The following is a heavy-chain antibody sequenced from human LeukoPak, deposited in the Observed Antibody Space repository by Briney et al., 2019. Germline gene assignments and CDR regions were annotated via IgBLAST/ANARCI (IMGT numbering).Heavy chain of an antibody. V-gene: IGHV1-46*01. D-gene: IGHD6-19*01. CDR3: ARSDWYEDAFDI. Sequence: ASVKVSCKASGGTFTSYAISWVRQAPGQGLEWMGIINPSGGSTSYAQKFQGRVTMTRDTSTSTVYMELSSLRSEDTAVYYCARSDWYEDAFDIWGQGTMVTVSS. J-gene: IGHJ3*02. CDR2: INPSGGST. CDR1: GGTFTSYA.